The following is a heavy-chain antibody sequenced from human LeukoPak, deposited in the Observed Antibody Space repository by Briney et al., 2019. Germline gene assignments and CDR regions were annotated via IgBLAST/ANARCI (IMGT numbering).Heavy chain of an antibody. CDR1: GFSLSTSGVG. V-gene: IGHV2-5*02. CDR2: IYWDDDK. J-gene: IGHJ4*02. D-gene: IGHD3-22*01. Sequence: SGPTLVKPTQTLTLTCTFSGFSLSTSGVGVGWIRQPPVKALEWLALIYWDDDKRYSTSLKSRLTITKDNSKNQVVLTMTNMDPVDTATYYCAHSRRTYYYDSSGFDYWGQGTLVTVSS. CDR3: AHSRRTYYYDSSGFDY.